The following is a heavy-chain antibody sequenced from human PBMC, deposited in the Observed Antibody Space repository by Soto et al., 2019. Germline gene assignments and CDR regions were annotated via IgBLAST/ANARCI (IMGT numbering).Heavy chain of an antibody. Sequence: GGSLRLSCAASGFTFSSYAMSWVRQAPGKGLEWVSAISGSGGSTYYAESVKGRFTISRDNSKNTLYLQMNSLRAEDTAVYYCAKDGTVTSAFDYWGQGTLVTVSS. D-gene: IGHD4-17*01. CDR2: ISGSGGST. J-gene: IGHJ4*02. CDR3: AKDGTVTSAFDY. V-gene: IGHV3-23*01. CDR1: GFTFSSYA.